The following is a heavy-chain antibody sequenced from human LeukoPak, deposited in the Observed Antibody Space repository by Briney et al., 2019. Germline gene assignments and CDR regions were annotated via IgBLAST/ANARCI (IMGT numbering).Heavy chain of an antibody. J-gene: IGHJ4*02. D-gene: IGHD4-11*01. V-gene: IGHV3-23*01. CDR2: ISGSGGGT. Sequence: GGSLRLSCAASGFTFSAYAMSWVRQAPGRGLEWVSVISGSGGGTYYADSVKGRFTISRDNSKNTLYLQMNSLRAEDTAVYYCATATTTEDFDYWGQGTLVTVSS. CDR1: GFTFSAYA. CDR3: ATATTTEDFDY.